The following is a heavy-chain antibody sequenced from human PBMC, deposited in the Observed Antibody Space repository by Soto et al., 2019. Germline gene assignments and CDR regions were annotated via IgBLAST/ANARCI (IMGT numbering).Heavy chain of an antibody. Sequence: PGGSRRLSCAASGFTFSSYGMHWVRQAPGKGLEWVAVISYDGSNKYYADSVKGRFTISRDNSKNTLYLQMNSLRAEDTAVYYCAKEIRPAAGVRNYYYYGMDVWGQGTTVTVSS. CDR2: ISYDGSNK. V-gene: IGHV3-30*18. CDR3: AKEIRPAAGVRNYYYYGMDV. CDR1: GFTFSSYG. J-gene: IGHJ6*02. D-gene: IGHD6-13*01.